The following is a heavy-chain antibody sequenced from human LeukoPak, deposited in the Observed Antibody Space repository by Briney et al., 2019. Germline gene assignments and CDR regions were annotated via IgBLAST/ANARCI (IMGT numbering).Heavy chain of an antibody. Sequence: GASVNVSFKSSGYTVSNYGISWVRQAPGQGLEWGGWISAHTGKTNYAQKVQGRVTMTTDTSTSTAYMDLRSLRPDDTAVYYCAREKYTYGRAFYFEYWGQGTLVSVSS. CDR2: ISAHTGKT. CDR3: AREKYTYGRAFYFEY. V-gene: IGHV1-18*01. D-gene: IGHD5-18*01. J-gene: IGHJ4*02. CDR1: GYTVSNYG.